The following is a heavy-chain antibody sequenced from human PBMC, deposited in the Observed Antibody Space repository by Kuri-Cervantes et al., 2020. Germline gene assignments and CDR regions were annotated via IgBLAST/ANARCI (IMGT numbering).Heavy chain of an antibody. J-gene: IGHJ4*02. CDR1: GGSISSGGYY. CDR3: AHSGGSGLNY. CDR2: IYWDDDK. Sequence: TLSLTCTVSGGSISSGGYYWSWIRQPPGKALEWLALIYWDDDKRYSPSLKSRLTITKDTSENQVVLTMTNMDPVDTATYYCAHSGGSGLNYWGQGTLVTVSS. D-gene: IGHD3-10*01. V-gene: IGHV2-5*08.